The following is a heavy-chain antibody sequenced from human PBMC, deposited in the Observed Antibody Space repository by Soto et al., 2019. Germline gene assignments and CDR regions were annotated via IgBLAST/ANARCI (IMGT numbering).Heavy chain of an antibody. CDR2: ISYDGSNK. CDR1: GFTFSSYA. Sequence: QVQLVESGGGVVQPGRSLRLSCAASGFTFSSYAMHWVRQAPGKGLEWVAVISYDGSNKYYADSVKGRFTISRDNSKNTMYLQMNSVRAEDTAVYYCAREGLRYSDWFKGGMDVWGQGTTVTVSS. V-gene: IGHV3-30-3*01. D-gene: IGHD3-9*01. CDR3: AREGLRYSDWFKGGMDV. J-gene: IGHJ6*02.